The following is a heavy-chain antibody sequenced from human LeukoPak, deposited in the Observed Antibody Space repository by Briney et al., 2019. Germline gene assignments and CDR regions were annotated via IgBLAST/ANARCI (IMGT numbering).Heavy chain of an antibody. CDR2: ISGSGGSR. CDR1: GFTFSSYA. CDR3: AKSWSPDRLSPRV. D-gene: IGHD3-9*01. Sequence: GASLRLSCAASGFTFSSYAMSWVRQAPGKGLEWVSLISGSGGSRYFADSLKGRFTISRDNSKNTLYLQMNSLRAEDTAVYYCAKSWSPDRLSPRVWGQGTLVTVSS. V-gene: IGHV3-23*01. J-gene: IGHJ4*02.